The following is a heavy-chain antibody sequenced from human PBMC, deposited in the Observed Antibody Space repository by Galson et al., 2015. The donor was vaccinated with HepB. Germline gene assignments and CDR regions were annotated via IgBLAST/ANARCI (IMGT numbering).Heavy chain of an antibody. J-gene: IGHJ4*02. CDR2: IYHSGST. CDR1: GYSISSGYY. CDR3: ARRGEWFGELWGVDY. Sequence: ETLSLTCTVSGYSISSGYYWGWIRQPPGKGLEWIGSIYHSGSTYYNPSLKSRVTISVDTSKNQFSLKLSSVTAADTAVYYCARRGEWFGELWGVDYWGQGTLVTVSS. D-gene: IGHD3-10*01. V-gene: IGHV4-38-2*02.